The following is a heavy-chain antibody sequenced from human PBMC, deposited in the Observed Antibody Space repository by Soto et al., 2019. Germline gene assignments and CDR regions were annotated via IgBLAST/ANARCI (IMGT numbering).Heavy chain of an antibody. CDR3: ARALYDILTGQYYYYYMDV. CDR1: GGSISSYY. V-gene: IGHV4-59*01. Sequence: PSETLSLTCTVSGGSISSYYWSWIRQPPGKGLEWIGYIYYSGSTNYNPSLKSRVTISVDTSKNQFSLKLSSVTAADTAVYYCARALYDILTGQYYYYYMDVWGKGTTVTVSS. D-gene: IGHD3-9*01. CDR2: IYYSGST. J-gene: IGHJ6*03.